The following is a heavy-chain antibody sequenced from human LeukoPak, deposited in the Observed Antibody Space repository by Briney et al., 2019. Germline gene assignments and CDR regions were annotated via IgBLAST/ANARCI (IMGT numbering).Heavy chain of an antibody. Sequence: SVKVSCKASGDTFSSYSINWVRQAPGQGLEWMGGIIPMFGTANYGQKFQGRVTITADKSTSTAYMELSSLRSDDTAVYYCARGVVRVPNLFDYWGQGTLVTVSS. CDR1: GDTFSSYS. D-gene: IGHD3-3*01. CDR3: ARGVVRVPNLFDY. V-gene: IGHV1-69*06. CDR2: IIPMFGTA. J-gene: IGHJ4*02.